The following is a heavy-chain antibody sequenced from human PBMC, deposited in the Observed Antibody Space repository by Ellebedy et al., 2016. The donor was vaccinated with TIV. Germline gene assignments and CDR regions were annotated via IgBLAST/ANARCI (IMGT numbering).Heavy chain of an antibody. CDR2: ISYDGSNK. D-gene: IGHD4-17*01. Sequence: GESLKISXAASGFTFSSYGMHWVRQAPGKGLEWVAVISYDGSNKYYADSVKGRFTISRDNSKNTLYLQMNSLRAEDTAVYYCAKDPFDYGDYGNDYWGQGTQVTVSS. V-gene: IGHV3-30*18. J-gene: IGHJ4*02. CDR1: GFTFSSYG. CDR3: AKDPFDYGDYGNDY.